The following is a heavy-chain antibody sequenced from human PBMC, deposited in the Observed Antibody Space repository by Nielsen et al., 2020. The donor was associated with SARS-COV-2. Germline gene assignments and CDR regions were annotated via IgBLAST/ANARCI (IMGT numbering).Heavy chain of an antibody. CDR2: ISYDGSNK. Sequence: GESLKISCAASGFTFSSYGMHWVRQAPGKGLEWVAVISYDGSNKYYADSVKGRFTISRDESKNTLYLQMNSLRAEDTAVYYCTGGVGRYYFDYWGQGTLATVSS. CDR3: TGGVGRYYFDY. D-gene: IGHD3-16*01. J-gene: IGHJ4*02. V-gene: IGHV3-30*03. CDR1: GFTFSSYG.